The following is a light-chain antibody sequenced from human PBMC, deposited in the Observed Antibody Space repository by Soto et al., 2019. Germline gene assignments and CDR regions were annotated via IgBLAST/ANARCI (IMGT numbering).Light chain of an antibody. Sequence: QSALTQPASVSGSPGQSITISCIGTSSDIGAYNYVSWYQQHPGKVPKLMIYEVTNLPSGLSNRFSGSKSGNTASLTISGLQTEDEADYFCSSYTSTSTLYVFGTGTKVTVL. CDR2: EVT. J-gene: IGLJ1*01. CDR1: SSDIGAYNY. V-gene: IGLV2-14*01. CDR3: SSYTSTSTLYV.